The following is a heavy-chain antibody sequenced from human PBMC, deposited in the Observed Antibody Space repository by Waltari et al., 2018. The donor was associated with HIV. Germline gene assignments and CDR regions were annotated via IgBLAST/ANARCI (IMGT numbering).Heavy chain of an antibody. CDR1: GGTFSSYA. J-gene: IGHJ6*02. V-gene: IGHV1-69*12. CDR2: IIPIFGTA. D-gene: IGHD3-10*01. Sequence: QVQLVQSGAEVKKPGSSVKVSCKASGGTFSSYAISWVRQAPGQGLEWMGGIIPIFGTANYAQKFQGRVTITADESTSTAYMELSSLRSEDTAVYYCARSSGSYLQGGYYGMDVWGQGTTVTVSS. CDR3: ARSSGSYLQGGYYGMDV.